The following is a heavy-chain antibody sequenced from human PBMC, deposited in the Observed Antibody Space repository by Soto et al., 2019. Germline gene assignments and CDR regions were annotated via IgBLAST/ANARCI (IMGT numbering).Heavy chain of an antibody. CDR1: GDTFTNFG. D-gene: IGHD3-10*01. V-gene: IGHV1-18*01. CDR3: ARVVRGVVNWFDP. J-gene: IGHJ5*02. CDR2: IATYNSNR. Sequence: QVHLVQSGPEVKKPGASITVSCKTSGDTFTNFGLSWVRQAPGQGLEWMGWIATYNSNRNYAQKLQGRLPLTTDTSTSTAYMELRNLGYDDTAVYYCARVVRGVVNWFDPWGQGTLVTVSS.